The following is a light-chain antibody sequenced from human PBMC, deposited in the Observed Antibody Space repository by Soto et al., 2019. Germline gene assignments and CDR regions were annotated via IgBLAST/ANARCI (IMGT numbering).Light chain of an antibody. V-gene: IGKV3D-15*01. CDR2: GAS. CDR1: QSVSNN. J-gene: IGKJ1*01. Sequence: TQSPGTLCLSPGERATLSCRASQSVSNNYLAWYQQKPGQAPRLLIYGASNRATGIPDRFSGSGSGTEFTLTISSLQSEDFAVYYCQQYNNWPWTFGQGTKVDIK. CDR3: QQYNNWPWT.